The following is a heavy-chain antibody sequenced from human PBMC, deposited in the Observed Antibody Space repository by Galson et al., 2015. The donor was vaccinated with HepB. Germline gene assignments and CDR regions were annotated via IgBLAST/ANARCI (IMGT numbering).Heavy chain of an antibody. CDR1: GLNLSGSA. J-gene: IGHJ4*02. CDR2: ISSGSTYI. CDR3: VRDTVVANHDS. Sequence: SLGLSCAASGLNLSGSAMNWVRQAPGKGLECVSSISSGSTYIYYADSVKGRFTISRDSAMNSLYLQMNSLRAEDTAMYYCVRDTVVANHDSWGQGTLVIVSS. D-gene: IGHD5-12*01. V-gene: IGHV3-21*06.